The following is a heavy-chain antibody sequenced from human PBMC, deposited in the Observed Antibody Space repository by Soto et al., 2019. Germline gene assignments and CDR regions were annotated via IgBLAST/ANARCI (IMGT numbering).Heavy chain of an antibody. CDR1: GFTFSSYA. D-gene: IGHD6-13*01. J-gene: IGHJ4*02. CDR3: ARATVGQQLVPGDY. CDR2: ISYDGSNK. Sequence: PGGSLRLSCAASGFTFSSYAMHWVRQAPGKGLEWVAVISYDGSNKYYADSVKGRFTISRDNSKNTLYLQMNSLRAEDTAVYYCARATVGQQLVPGDYWGQGTLVTVSS. V-gene: IGHV3-30-3*01.